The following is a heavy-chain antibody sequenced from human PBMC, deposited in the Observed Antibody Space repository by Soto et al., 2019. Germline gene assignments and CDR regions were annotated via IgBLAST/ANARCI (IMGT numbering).Heavy chain of an antibody. CDR3: GRRVTRVDSSGWHNWFDP. CDR2: MYNTGST. CDR1: GGSSSGYC. J-gene: IGHJ5*02. V-gene: IGHV4-59*01. Sequence: SQTLCLTWSVSGGSSSGYCGSWIRQHPGKGLEWIGYMYNTGSTVYNPSFKSRVTISVDTSKNQFSLKLNSVTAADTAVYYCGRRVTRVDSSGWHNWFDPCGQRPLVTVSS. D-gene: IGHD6-19*01.